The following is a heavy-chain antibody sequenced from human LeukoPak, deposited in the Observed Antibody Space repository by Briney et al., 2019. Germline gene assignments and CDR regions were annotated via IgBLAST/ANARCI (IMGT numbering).Heavy chain of an antibody. CDR2: ISYSGST. J-gene: IGHJ4*02. CDR1: GGSISRYC. V-gene: IGHV4-59*01. D-gene: IGHD3-22*01. CDR3: ARLDYYHFDY. Sequence: SATLSFTCPVSGGSISRYCWSWIRQPPRQGLEWIGYISYSGSTKYNPSLMSRVTISVDTSKNQFSLKLSSATAADTAVYYCARLDYYHFDYWGQGTVVTVSS.